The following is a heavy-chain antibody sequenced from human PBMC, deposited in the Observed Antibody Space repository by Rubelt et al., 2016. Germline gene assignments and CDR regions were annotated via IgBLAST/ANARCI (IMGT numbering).Heavy chain of an antibody. Sequence: QLQLQESGPGLVKPSETLSLTCTVSGGSISGSSYYWGWIRQPPGKGLEWIGNVYYSGSTYYNPSLKSRVPISVDTSKNQFLLKMSSGTAAVTAVYYCARQNYSNYGFDYWGQGTLVTVSS. V-gene: IGHV4-39*01. CDR2: VYYSGST. CDR1: GGSISGSSYY. D-gene: IGHD4-11*01. CDR3: ARQNYSNYGFDY. J-gene: IGHJ4*02.